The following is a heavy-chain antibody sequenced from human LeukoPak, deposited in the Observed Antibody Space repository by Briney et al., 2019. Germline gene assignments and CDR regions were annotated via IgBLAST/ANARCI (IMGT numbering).Heavy chain of an antibody. Sequence: PSETLSLTCAVYGGSFSGYYWSWIRQPPGKGLEWIGEINHSGSTNYNPSLKSRVTISVDTSKNQFSLKLSSVTAADTAVYYCARGRGDFWSGYYYYYGTDVWGQGTTVTVSS. V-gene: IGHV4-34*01. D-gene: IGHD3-3*01. CDR2: INHSGST. CDR1: GGSFSGYY. J-gene: IGHJ6*02. CDR3: ARGRGDFWSGYYYYYGTDV.